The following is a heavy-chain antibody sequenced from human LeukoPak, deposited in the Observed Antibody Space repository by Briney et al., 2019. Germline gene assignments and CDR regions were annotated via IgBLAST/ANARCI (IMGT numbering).Heavy chain of an antibody. CDR3: ATVYSSSPLRPMDV. CDR2: ISGSGGGT. D-gene: IGHD2-2*01. V-gene: IGHV3-23*01. J-gene: IGHJ6*02. Sequence: GGSLRLSCAVSGFTFNTYVMSWVRQAPGKGLEWVTAISGSGGGTYYVASVKGRFTISRDNSKNTLYLQMNSLRAEDTAVYYCATVYSSSPLRPMDVWGQGTTVTVSS. CDR1: GFTFNTYV.